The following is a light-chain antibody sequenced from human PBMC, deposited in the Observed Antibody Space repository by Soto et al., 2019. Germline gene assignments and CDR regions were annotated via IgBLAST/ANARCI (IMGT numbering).Light chain of an antibody. CDR1: QSVSNF. CDR2: ETD. CDR3: QQYNNYFWA. Sequence: EIVLTQSPATLSLSPGETATLSCRASQSVSNFLAWYQQKPGQAPRLLIYETDHRATGIPDRFSGSGSGTEFTLTISSLQPDDLATYYCQQYNNYFWAFGQGTRVEIK. V-gene: IGKV3-11*01. J-gene: IGKJ1*01.